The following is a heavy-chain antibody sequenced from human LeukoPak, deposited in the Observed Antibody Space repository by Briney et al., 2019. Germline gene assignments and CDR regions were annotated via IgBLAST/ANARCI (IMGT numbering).Heavy chain of an antibody. Sequence: PGGSLILSCVASGFTFSNYWMSWVRQAPGTGLEWVANIKPDETERSYVDSVKDRFITYRDNAKNSVYLQMSSLRDEDTAVYYCASSITMVRGVAMDVWGQGTTVTVSS. CDR2: IKPDETER. D-gene: IGHD3-10*01. V-gene: IGHV3-7*01. CDR3: ASSITMVRGVAMDV. J-gene: IGHJ6*02. CDR1: GFTFSNYW.